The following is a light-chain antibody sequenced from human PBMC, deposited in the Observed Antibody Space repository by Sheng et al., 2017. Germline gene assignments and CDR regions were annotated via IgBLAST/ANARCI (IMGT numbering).Light chain of an antibody. CDR1: NIATKS. J-gene: IGLJ3*02. V-gene: IGLV3-21*02. CDR3: QVYDFDSEHWV. CDR2: DDS. Sequence: SYVLTQPPSVSVAPGQTARITCGGNNIATKSVYWYQQRPGQAPXLVVYDDSDRPSGIPERFSGSTSGNTATLTISRVAAGDEADYYCQVYDFDSEHWVFGGGTKLTVL.